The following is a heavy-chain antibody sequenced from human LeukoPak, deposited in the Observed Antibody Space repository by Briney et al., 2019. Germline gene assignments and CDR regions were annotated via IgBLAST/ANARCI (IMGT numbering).Heavy chain of an antibody. CDR2: IYSGGST. Sequence: GGSLRLSCAASGFTVSSNYMSWVRQAPGKGLEWVSVIYSGGSTYYADSVKGRFTISRDNSKNTLYLQMNSLRAEDTAVYYCARVYYDRRSSYFDYWGQGTLVTVSS. V-gene: IGHV3-66*01. CDR1: GFTVSSNY. CDR3: ARVYYDRRSSYFDY. D-gene: IGHD3-22*01. J-gene: IGHJ4*02.